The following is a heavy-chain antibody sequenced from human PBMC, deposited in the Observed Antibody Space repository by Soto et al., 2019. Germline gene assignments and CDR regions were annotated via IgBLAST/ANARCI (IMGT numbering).Heavy chain of an antibody. CDR1: GFTFSSNW. D-gene: IGHD6-19*01. CDR3: ARVLKSSGWDNDVFDI. J-gene: IGHJ3*02. CDR2: IKHDGSDK. V-gene: IGHV3-7*01. Sequence: GGSLRLSCAASGFTFSSNWMSWIRQAPGKGLELLANIKHDGSDKYYVDSVKGRFTISRDNAMNSLYLQMNSLRAEDTAVYYCARVLKSSGWDNDVFDIWGQGTMVTVSS.